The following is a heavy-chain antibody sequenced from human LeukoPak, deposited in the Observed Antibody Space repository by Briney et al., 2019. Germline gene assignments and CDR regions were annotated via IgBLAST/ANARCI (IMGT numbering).Heavy chain of an antibody. D-gene: IGHD3-9*01. CDR2: ISSSGSTL. CDR3: ARYSGYDILTGYPSPGYFDS. CDR1: GFTFSSYE. Sequence: PGGSLRLSCAASGFTFSSYEMNWVRQAPGKGLEWVSYISSSGSTLYYADSVKGRFTISRDNAKNSLYLQMNSLRAEDTAAYYCARYSGYDILTGYPSPGYFDSWGQGTLVTVSS. J-gene: IGHJ4*02. V-gene: IGHV3-48*03.